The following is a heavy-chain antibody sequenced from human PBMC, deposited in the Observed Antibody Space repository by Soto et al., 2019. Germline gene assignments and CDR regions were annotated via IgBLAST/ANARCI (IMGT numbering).Heavy chain of an antibody. CDR3: AKNGHPPYYYYGMDV. CDR1: GYTFTSYG. D-gene: IGHD2-8*01. V-gene: IGHV1-18*01. CDR2: ISAYNGNT. Sequence: ASVKVSCKASGYTFTSYGISWVRQAPGQGLEWMGWISAYNGNTKYAQKLQGRVTMTTDTSTSTAYMELRSLRSDDTAVYYCAKNGHPPYYYYGMDVRGQGTTVTVS. J-gene: IGHJ6*02.